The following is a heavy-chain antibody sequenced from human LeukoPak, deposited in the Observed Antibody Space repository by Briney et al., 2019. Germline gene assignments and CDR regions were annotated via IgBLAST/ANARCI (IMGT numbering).Heavy chain of an antibody. V-gene: IGHV3-53*01. CDR1: GLTVSSNY. CDR2: IYSGGST. CDR3: ARDGACSGGSCHSFYAFDI. J-gene: IGHJ3*02. D-gene: IGHD2-15*01. Sequence: GGSLRLSCAASGLTVSSNYMSWVRQAPGKGLEWVSAIYSGGSTYYADSVKGRFTISRDNSKNRLYLQMNRLRAEDTAVYYCARDGACSGGSCHSFYAFDIWGQGTKVTVSS.